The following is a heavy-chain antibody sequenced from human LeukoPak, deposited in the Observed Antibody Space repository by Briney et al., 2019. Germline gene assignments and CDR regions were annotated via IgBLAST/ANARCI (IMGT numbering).Heavy chain of an antibody. CDR1: GFIFSEYD. Sequence: GGSLRLSCATSGFIFSEYDMNWVRQIPGKGPEWVSSISDSGNNTYYADSVKGRFTLSRDNSKNTLYLQMNSLRVDDTAVYYCVKGNWGDCWGQGTLVTVSS. CDR3: VKGNWGDC. J-gene: IGHJ4*02. V-gene: IGHV3-23*01. CDR2: ISDSGNNT. D-gene: IGHD7-27*01.